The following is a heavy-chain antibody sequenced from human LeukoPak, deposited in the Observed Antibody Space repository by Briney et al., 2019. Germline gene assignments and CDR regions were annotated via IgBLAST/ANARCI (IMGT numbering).Heavy chain of an antibody. CDR3: APVGDRDSEGTMEDY. V-gene: IGHV3-23*01. CDR1: GFTFSSYS. D-gene: IGHD1-1*01. Sequence: PGGSLRLSCAASGFTFSSYSMNWVRQAPGKGLEWVSAISGSGGSTYYADSVKGRFTISRDNSKNTLYLQMNSLRAEDTAVYYCAPVGDRDSEGTMEDYWGQGTLVTVSS. CDR2: ISGSGGST. J-gene: IGHJ4*02.